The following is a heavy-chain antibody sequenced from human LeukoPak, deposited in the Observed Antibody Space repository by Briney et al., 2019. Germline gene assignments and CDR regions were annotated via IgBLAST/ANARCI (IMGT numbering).Heavy chain of an antibody. Sequence: PGGSLRLSCAASGFTFSSYAMSWVRQAPGKGLVWVSAISGSGGSTYYADSVKGRFTISRDNSKNTLYLQMNSLRAEDTAVYYCAKDRELVRTNTYFDYWGQGTLVTVSS. CDR3: AKDRELVRTNTYFDY. J-gene: IGHJ4*02. CDR1: GFTFSSYA. CDR2: ISGSGGST. V-gene: IGHV3-23*01. D-gene: IGHD6-13*01.